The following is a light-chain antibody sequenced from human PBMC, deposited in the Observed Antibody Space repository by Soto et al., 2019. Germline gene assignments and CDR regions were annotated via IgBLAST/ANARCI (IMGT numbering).Light chain of an antibody. V-gene: IGKV3-15*01. Sequence: EIVMTQSPATLSVSPGERATVYCRASQTINSNLACYQQKPGQAPRLLIHGASTRATGVPARFSGSGSGTEFTLTISSLQSEDFAVYYFQQYHNWPPQYTFGQGTKLQI. J-gene: IGKJ2*01. CDR2: GAS. CDR3: QQYHNWPPQYT. CDR1: QTINSN.